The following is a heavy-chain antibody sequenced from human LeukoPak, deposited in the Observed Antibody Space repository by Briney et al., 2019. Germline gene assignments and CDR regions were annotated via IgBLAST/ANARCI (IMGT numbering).Heavy chain of an antibody. D-gene: IGHD3-22*01. J-gene: IGHJ4*02. CDR3: ARGSGSGYPDYFDY. CDR2: IAYDGRNK. V-gene: IGHV3-30*04. Sequence: PGGSLRLSCAASGFTFSSYEMNSVRQAPAKGLEWVAVIAYDGRNKYYADSVKGRFTISRDNSKNTLYVQMNSLRAEDTAVYYCARGSGSGYPDYFDYWGQGTLVTVSS. CDR1: GFTFSSYE.